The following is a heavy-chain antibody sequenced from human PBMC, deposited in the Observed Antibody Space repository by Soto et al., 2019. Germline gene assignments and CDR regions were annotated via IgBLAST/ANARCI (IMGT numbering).Heavy chain of an antibody. Sequence: ETLSLTCAVYGESFSGYYWSWIRQPPGKGLEWIGEINHSGSTNYNPSLKSRVTISVDTSKTQFSLRLSSVTAADTAVYYCARGRFYDFSSGYYKYYYYGMDVWGPGTTVTVSS. CDR1: GESFSGYY. V-gene: IGHV4-34*01. CDR2: INHSGST. CDR3: ARGRFYDFSSGYYKYYYYGMDV. D-gene: IGHD3-3*01. J-gene: IGHJ6*02.